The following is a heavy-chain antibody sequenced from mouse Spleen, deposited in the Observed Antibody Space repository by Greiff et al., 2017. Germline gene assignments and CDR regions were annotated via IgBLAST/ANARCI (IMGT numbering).Heavy chain of an antibody. D-gene: IGHD1-1*01. V-gene: IGHV2-6-7*01. CDR1: GFSLTGYG. J-gene: IGHJ4*01. CDR2: IWGDGST. Sequence: VKLMESGPGLVAPSQSLSITCTVSGFSLTGYGVNWVRQPPGKGLEWLGMIWGDGSTDYNSALKSRLSISKDNSKSQVFLKMNSLQTDDTAMYYCARENGSSYGAMDYWGQGTSVTVSS. CDR3: ARENGSSYGAMDY.